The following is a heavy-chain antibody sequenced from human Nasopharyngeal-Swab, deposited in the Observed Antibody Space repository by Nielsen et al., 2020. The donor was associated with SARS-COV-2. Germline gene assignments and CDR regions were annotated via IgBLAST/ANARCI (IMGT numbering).Heavy chain of an antibody. CDR2: IKASSGGT. CDR1: VYTFTGYY. D-gene: IGHD1-26*01. Sequence: ASEKVSCKASVYTFTGYYMHGVRQAPGHGIEWMGWIKASSGGTNYAQKFQCRVTMTRDTSISTAYMALSRLRSDDTAVYYGARDGWGDLLGSWSVCYFDYWGQGTLVTVSS. J-gene: IGHJ4*02. CDR3: ARDGWGDLLGSWSVCYFDY. V-gene: IGHV1-2*02.